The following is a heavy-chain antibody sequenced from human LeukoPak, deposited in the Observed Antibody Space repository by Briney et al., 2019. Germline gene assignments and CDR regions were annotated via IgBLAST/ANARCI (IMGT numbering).Heavy chain of an antibody. Sequence: GASVKVSCKASGGTFSSYAISWVRQAPGQGLEWMGRIIPILGIANYAQKFQGRVTMTTDTSTSTAYMELRSLRSDDTAVYYCARGGTYYGSGSYFNWGQGTLVTVSS. J-gene: IGHJ4*02. CDR2: IIPILGIA. CDR1: GGTFSSYA. D-gene: IGHD3-10*01. CDR3: ARGGTYYGSGSYFN. V-gene: IGHV1-69*04.